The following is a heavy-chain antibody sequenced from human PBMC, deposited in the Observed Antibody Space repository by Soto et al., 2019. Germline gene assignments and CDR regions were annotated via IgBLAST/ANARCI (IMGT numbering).Heavy chain of an antibody. Sequence: QVQLVQSGAEVKKPGSSVKVSCKASGGTFSSYAISWVRQAPGQGLEWMGGIIPISGTANYAQKFQGRVTITADESTSTAYMELSSLRSEDTAVYYCARETTWRGSYYYYGMDVWGQGTTVTVSS. CDR2: IIPISGTA. V-gene: IGHV1-69*12. D-gene: IGHD3-16*01. CDR1: GGTFSSYA. CDR3: ARETTWRGSYYYYGMDV. J-gene: IGHJ6*02.